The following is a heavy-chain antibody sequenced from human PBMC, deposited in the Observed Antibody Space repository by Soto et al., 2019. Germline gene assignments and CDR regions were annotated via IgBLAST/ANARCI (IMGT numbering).Heavy chain of an antibody. D-gene: IGHD4-17*01. CDR2: ISYGGHNK. CDR1: GFTFTTFG. V-gene: IGHV3-30*18. Sequence: QVQLVESGGGVVQPGGSLRLSCTASGFTFTTFGIHWVRQAPGKGLEWVALISYGGHNKYYSDSVKGRFTISRDNYKNTLSLQMNSLRAEDTAVYYCAKDLQAYGDYNYYYYGMDVW. J-gene: IGHJ6*01. CDR3: AKDLQAYGDYNYYYYGMDV.